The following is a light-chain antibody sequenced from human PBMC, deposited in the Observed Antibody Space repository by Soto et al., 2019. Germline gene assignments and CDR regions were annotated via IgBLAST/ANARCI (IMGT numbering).Light chain of an antibody. J-gene: IGKJ2*02. CDR3: QHYNTWPPGT. V-gene: IGKV3-15*01. CDR2: GAS. Sequence: DIVMTQSPAALSVTAGERATLSCRASQSVGSSVAWYQQKPGQAPRFLMYGASTRAAGVPARFSGSGSGTEFSLTISSLQSVDFAVYYCQHYNTWPPGTFGQGTKLEIK. CDR1: QSVGSS.